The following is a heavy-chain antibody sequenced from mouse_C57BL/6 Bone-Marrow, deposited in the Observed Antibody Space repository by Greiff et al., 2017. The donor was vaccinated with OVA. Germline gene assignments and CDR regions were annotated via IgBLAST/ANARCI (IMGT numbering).Heavy chain of an antibody. V-gene: IGHV1-19*01. CDR2: INPYNGGT. Sequence: VQLQQSGPVLVKPGASVKMSCKASGYTFTDYYMNWVKQSHGKSLEWIGVINPYNGGTSYNQKFKGKATLTVDKSSSTAYMELNSLTSEDSAVYYCARDCDWYCDVWGTGTTVTVSS. CDR1: GYTFTDYY. J-gene: IGHJ1*03. D-gene: IGHD3-3*01. CDR3: ARDCDWYCDV.